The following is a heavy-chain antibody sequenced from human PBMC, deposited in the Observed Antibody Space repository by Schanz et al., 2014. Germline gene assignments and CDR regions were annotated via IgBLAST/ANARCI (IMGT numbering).Heavy chain of an antibody. D-gene: IGHD5-18*01. J-gene: IGHJ3*02. CDR3: AREEGYGYGPGAFDI. Sequence: EMQLVESGGGLIQPGGSLRLSCAASGFTVTSYYMSWVRQAPGKGLEWVSSFYSGGRTYSADSVKGRFTMSRDNSKNTVYLEMNSLTAEDTAVYYCAREEGYGYGPGAFDIWGQGTMVTVSS. CDR2: FYSGGRT. V-gene: IGHV3-53*01. CDR1: GFTVTSYY.